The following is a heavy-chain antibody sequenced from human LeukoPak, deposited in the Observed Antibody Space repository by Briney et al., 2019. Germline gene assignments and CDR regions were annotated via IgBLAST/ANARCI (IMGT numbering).Heavy chain of an antibody. CDR3: ARERADSSGWLDLFDY. V-gene: IGHV1-69*05. CDR2: IIPIFGTA. D-gene: IGHD6-19*01. J-gene: IGHJ4*02. CDR1: GGTFSSYA. Sequence: GASVKVSCKASGGTFSSYAISWVRQAPGQGLEWMGRIIPIFGTANYAQKFQGRVTITTDESTSTAYMELSSLRSEDTAVYYCARERADSSGWLDLFDYWGQRTLVTVSS.